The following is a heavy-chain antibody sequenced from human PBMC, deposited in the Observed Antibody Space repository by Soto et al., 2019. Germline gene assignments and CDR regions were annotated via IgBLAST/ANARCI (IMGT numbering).Heavy chain of an antibody. D-gene: IGHD2-2*02. CDR2: ISYDGSNK. V-gene: IGHV3-30-3*01. CDR3: ARDFGWDCSSTSCYTGRFTTTVGMDV. J-gene: IGHJ6*02. CDR1: GFTFSSYA. Sequence: GGSLRLSCAASGFTFSSYAMHWVRQAPGKGLEWVAVISYDGSNKYYADPVKGRFTISRDNSKNTLYLQMNSLRAEDTAVYYCARDFGWDCSSTSCYTGRFTTTVGMDVWGQGTTVT.